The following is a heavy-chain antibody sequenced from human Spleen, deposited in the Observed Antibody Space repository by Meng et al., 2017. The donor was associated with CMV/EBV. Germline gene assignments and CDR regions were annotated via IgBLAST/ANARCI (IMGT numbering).Heavy chain of an antibody. V-gene: IGHV3-66*02. J-gene: IGHJ4*02. D-gene: IGHD3-3*01. Sequence: GGSLRLSCAVSGFTFNTYVMHWVRQAPGKGLEWVSIIQNDGTTYYTDSVKGRFTISRDNSTNTLYLQMNSLRTEDTAVYYCASHDFWSGNRDYWGQGALVTVSS. CDR2: IQNDGTT. CDR1: GFTFNTYV. CDR3: ASHDFWSGNRDY.